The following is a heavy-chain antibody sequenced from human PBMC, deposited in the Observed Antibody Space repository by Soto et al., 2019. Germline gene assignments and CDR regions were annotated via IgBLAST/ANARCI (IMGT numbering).Heavy chain of an antibody. D-gene: IGHD2-15*01. CDR3: ARHVTKAATHYYFYGMDV. CDR2: IYPGDSDT. J-gene: IGHJ6*02. V-gene: IGHV5-51*01. CDR1: GYSFTSYW. Sequence: XESLQIYCRGSGYSFTSYWIGWVRQMPGKGLEWMGIIYPGDSDTRYSPSFQGQVTISADKPISTAYLQWSSLKASDTAMYYCARHVTKAATHYYFYGMDVWGQGTTVTVPS.